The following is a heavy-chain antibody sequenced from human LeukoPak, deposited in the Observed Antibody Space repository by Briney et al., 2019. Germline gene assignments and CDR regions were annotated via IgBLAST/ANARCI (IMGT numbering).Heavy chain of an antibody. V-gene: IGHV3-74*01. CDR2: INTDGITT. J-gene: IGHJ4*02. CDR3: AKVWATIGRPFDS. CDR1: GFTFSNYW. D-gene: IGHD5-24*01. Sequence: PGGSLRLSCAASGFTFSNYWMHWVRQAPGKGLVWVSLINTDGITTSYADSVKGRFTISRDNAKNTLYLQMNSLRAEDTAVYYCAKVWATIGRPFDSWGQGTLVTVSS.